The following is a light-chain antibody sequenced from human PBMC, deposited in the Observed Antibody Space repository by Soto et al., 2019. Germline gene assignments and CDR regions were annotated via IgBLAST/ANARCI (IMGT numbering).Light chain of an antibody. CDR1: SGHSSYT. Sequence: QLVLTQSPSASASLGASVKLTCTLSSGHSSYTIAWHQQQPEKGPRYLMTLNSDGSHSKGDGIPDRFSGSSSGAERYLSISSLQSEDEDDYYCQTWGTGIEVFGGGTKVTVL. J-gene: IGLJ3*02. CDR3: QTWGTGIEV. V-gene: IGLV4-69*01. CDR2: LNSDGSH.